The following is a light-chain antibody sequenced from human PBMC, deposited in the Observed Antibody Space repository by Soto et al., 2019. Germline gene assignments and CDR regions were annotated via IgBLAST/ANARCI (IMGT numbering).Light chain of an antibody. J-gene: IGLJ1*01. CDR1: SSNIGSNT. CDR2: SNN. Sequence: QSVLTQPPSVSGTPAQRVTISCSGSSSNIGSNTVNWYQQLPGAAPRLLIYSNNQRPSGVPGRFSGSKSGTSASLAISGLQSEDEADYYCGTWDDSLNSYVFGTGTKLTVL. CDR3: GTWDDSLNSYV. V-gene: IGLV1-44*01.